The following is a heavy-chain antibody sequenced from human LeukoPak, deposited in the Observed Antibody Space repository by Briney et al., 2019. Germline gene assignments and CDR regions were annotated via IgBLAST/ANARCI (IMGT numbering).Heavy chain of an antibody. D-gene: IGHD6-19*01. Sequence: ASVEVSCKASGYTFTGYYMHWVRQAPGQGLEWMGWINPNSGGTNYAQKFQGRVTMTRDTSISTAYMELSRLRSDDTAVYYCAAAYEPVAAYFDYWGQGTLVTVSS. J-gene: IGHJ4*02. V-gene: IGHV1-2*02. CDR1: GYTFTGYY. CDR3: AAAYEPVAAYFDY. CDR2: INPNSGGT.